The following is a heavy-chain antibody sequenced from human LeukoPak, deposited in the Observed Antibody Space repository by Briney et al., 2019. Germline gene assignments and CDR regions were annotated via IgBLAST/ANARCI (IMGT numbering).Heavy chain of an antibody. CDR1: GFIFRNYP. CDR2: ISYDGNTQ. V-gene: IGHV3-30*04. CDR3: ATSRITMIADYMDF. Sequence: GGSLRLSCVGSGFIFRNYPMYWVRQAPGKGLEWVAVISYDGNTQYYADSVKGRFTLSRDNSKNTVYLTVISLRTEDTALYYCATSRITMIADYMDFWGRGTAVTVSS. J-gene: IGHJ6*03. D-gene: IGHD3-22*01.